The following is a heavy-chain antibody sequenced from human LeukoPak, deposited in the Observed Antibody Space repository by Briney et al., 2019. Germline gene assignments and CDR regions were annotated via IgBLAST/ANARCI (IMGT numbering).Heavy chain of an antibody. CDR3: ARDAGNSGYGCDL. V-gene: IGHV3-69-1*01. J-gene: IGHJ5*02. CDR2: IRSSSET. CDR1: GFTFGDYA. Sequence: GGSLRLSCTASGFTFGDYAMSWVRQAPGKGLEWVSHIRSSSETFYADSVKGRFTISRDNARNSLYLQMNNLRGEDTAIYYCARDAGNSGYGCDLWGQGTLVTVSS. D-gene: IGHD5-12*01.